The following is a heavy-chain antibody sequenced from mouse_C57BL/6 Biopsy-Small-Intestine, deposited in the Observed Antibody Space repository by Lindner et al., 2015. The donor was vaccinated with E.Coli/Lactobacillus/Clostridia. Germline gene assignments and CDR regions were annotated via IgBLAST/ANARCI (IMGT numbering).Heavy chain of an antibody. CDR1: GYSFTAYN. J-gene: IGHJ2*01. V-gene: IGHV1-39*01. D-gene: IGHD3-3*01. CDR3: ARGTPRYYLDY. Sequence: VQLQESGAELVKPGAAVKISCKVSGYSFTAYNINWVKQSLGESLEWIGNVDPNYGSTSYNQKFKGKATLTVDKSSSTAYMQLNGLTSEDSAVYFCARGTPRYYLDYWGQGTTLTVSS. CDR2: VDPNYGST.